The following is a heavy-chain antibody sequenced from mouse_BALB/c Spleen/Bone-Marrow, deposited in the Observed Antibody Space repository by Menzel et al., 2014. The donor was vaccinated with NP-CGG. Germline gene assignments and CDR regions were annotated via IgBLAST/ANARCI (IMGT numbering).Heavy chain of an antibody. CDR3: ARGGNGYDGYWCFDV. CDR2: IDPSDSYT. Sequence: VQLQQSGAELVKPGASVKLSCKASGYTFTSYWMHWVKQRPGQGLEWIGEIDPSDSYTNYNQKFKGKATLTVDKSSSTAYMQLSSLTSEDSAVYYCARGGNGYDGYWCFDVWGAETTVTVSS. D-gene: IGHD2-2*01. V-gene: IGHV1-69*02. CDR1: GYTFTSYW. J-gene: IGHJ1*01.